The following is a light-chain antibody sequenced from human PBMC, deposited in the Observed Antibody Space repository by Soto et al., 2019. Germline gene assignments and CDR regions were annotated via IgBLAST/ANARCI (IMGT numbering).Light chain of an antibody. CDR2: DAS. J-gene: IGKJ1*01. CDR1: QSVSSK. V-gene: IGKV3-15*01. Sequence: EVVMTQSPVTLSVSPGERATLSCRASQSVSSKLAWYQQKPGQAPRLLIYDASTRATDVPARFSGSGSGTEFTLTISSLQSEDFAVYYCQQYYNWRPRFGQGTKVEIK. CDR3: QQYYNWRPR.